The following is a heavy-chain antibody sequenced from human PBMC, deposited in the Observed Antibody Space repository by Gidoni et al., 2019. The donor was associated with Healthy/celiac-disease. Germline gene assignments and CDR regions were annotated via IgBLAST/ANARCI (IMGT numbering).Heavy chain of an antibody. Sequence: QVQLQESGPGLVKPSETLSLTCTVSGGSISSYYWSWIRQPPGKGLEWIGYIYYSGSTNYNPSLKSRVTISVDTSKNQFSLKLSSGTAADTAVYYCARGGGDSSSWYYYYGMDVWGQGTTVTVSS. D-gene: IGHD6-13*01. CDR3: ARGGGDSSSWYYYYGMDV. CDR2: IYYSGST. V-gene: IGHV4-59*01. J-gene: IGHJ6*02. CDR1: GGSISSYY.